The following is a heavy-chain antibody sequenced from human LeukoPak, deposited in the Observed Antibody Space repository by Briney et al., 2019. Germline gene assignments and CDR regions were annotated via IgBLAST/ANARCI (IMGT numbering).Heavy chain of an antibody. CDR1: GYTFTAYY. CDR2: INPNTGGT. J-gene: IGHJ1*01. Sequence: ASVKVSCKASGYTFTAYYIHWVRQAPGQGLEGLGRINPNTGGTNYAQKFQGRVTMTRDTSISTAYMELSRLRSDDTAVYYCARASQDYYDSSGRGYFQEWGQGTLVTVSS. V-gene: IGHV1-2*06. CDR3: ARASQDYYDSSGRGYFQE. D-gene: IGHD3-22*01.